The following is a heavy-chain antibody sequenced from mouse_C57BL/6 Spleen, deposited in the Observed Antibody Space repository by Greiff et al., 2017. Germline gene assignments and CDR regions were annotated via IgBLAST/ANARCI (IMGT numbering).Heavy chain of an antibody. Sequence: EVQLQQSGPELVKPGASVKISCKASGYTFTDYYMNWVKQSHGKSLEWIGDINPNNGGTSYNQKFKGKATLTVDKSSSTAYMELRSLTSEDSAVYYCARGEERQLRVRGYAMDYWGQGTSVTVSS. CDR3: ARGEERQLRVRGYAMDY. J-gene: IGHJ4*01. CDR1: GYTFTDYY. D-gene: IGHD3-2*02. CDR2: INPNNGGT. V-gene: IGHV1-26*01.